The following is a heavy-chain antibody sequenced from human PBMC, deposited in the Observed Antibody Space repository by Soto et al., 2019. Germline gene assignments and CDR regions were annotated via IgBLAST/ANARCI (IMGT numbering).Heavy chain of an antibody. CDR1: RFTFTSYW. J-gene: IGHJ4*02. D-gene: IGHD2-15*01. Sequence: GGSLRLSCAASRFTFTSYWMSWVRQAPGKGLEWVADINQDGSEVYYVDSVKGRFTISRDNAENSLYLQMHSLRAEDTAVYYCVRLYCRGGSCYSLFDYWGQGTLVTVSS. CDR3: VRLYCRGGSCYSLFDY. V-gene: IGHV3-7*01. CDR2: INQDGSEV.